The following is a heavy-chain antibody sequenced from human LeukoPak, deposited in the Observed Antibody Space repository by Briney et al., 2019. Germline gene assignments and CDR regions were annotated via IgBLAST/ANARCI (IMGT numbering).Heavy chain of an antibody. J-gene: IGHJ4*02. D-gene: IGHD3-9*01. CDR2: INSDGSST. CDR1: GFTFSSYW. Sequence: PEGSLRLSCAASGFTFSSYWMHWVRQAPGKGLVWVSRINSDGSSTSYADSVKGRFTISRDNAKNTLYLQMNSLRAEDTAVYYCAREFPADWLARGGFDYWGQGTLVTVSS. V-gene: IGHV3-74*01. CDR3: AREFPADWLARGGFDY.